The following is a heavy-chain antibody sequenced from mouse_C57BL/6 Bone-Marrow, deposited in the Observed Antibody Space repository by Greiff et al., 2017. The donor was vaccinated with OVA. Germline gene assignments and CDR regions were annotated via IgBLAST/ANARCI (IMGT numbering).Heavy chain of an antibody. CDR2: IRNKANNHAT. J-gene: IGHJ3*01. CDR3: TRATMVTTCPFAY. D-gene: IGHD2-2*01. Sequence: EVKVIESGGGLVQPGGSMKLSCAASGFTFSDAWMDWVRQSPEKGLEWVAEIRNKANNHATYYAESVKGRFTISRDDSKSSVYLQMNSLRAEDTGIYYCTRATMVTTCPFAYWGQGTLVTVSA. V-gene: IGHV6-6*01. CDR1: GFTFSDAW.